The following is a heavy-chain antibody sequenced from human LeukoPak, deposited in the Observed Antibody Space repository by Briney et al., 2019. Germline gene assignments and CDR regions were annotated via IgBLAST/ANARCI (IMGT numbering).Heavy chain of an antibody. CDR1: GGSISSGGYY. D-gene: IGHD3-9*01. Sequence: PSQTLSLTCTVSGGSISSGGYYWSWIRQHPGKGLEWIGYIYYSGSTYYNPSLKSRVTISVDTSKNQFSLKLSSVTAADTAVYYCARITILTLAQAFDIWGQGTMVTVSS. CDR2: IYYSGST. V-gene: IGHV4-31*03. CDR3: ARITILTLAQAFDI. J-gene: IGHJ3*02.